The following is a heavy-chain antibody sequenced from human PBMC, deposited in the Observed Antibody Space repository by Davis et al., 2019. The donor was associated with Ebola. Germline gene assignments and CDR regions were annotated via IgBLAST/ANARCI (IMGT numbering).Heavy chain of an antibody. Sequence: GESLKISCAASGFTFSDYYMSWIRQAPGKGLEWVSYISSSSSYTNYADSVKGRFTISRDNSKNTLYLQMNSLRVEDTAVYYCARDPDTSGYYSWFDPWGRGTLVTVSS. CDR1: GFTFSDYY. D-gene: IGHD6-19*01. CDR2: ISSSSSYT. CDR3: ARDPDTSGYYSWFDP. V-gene: IGHV3-11*06. J-gene: IGHJ5*02.